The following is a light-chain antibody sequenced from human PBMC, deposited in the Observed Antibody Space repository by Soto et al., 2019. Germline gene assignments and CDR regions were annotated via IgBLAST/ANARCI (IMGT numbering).Light chain of an antibody. CDR2: GAS. CDR3: QQLNSFPIP. J-gene: IGKJ3*01. CDR1: QGIANF. V-gene: IGKV1-9*01. Sequence: IQLTQSPSSLSASVGDRVTISCRASQGIANFLAWYQQKPGKAPKLLIYGASTLQIGVPSRFSGSGSGTDFTLTISILQPEDFATYYCQQLNSFPIPFGPGTNVDIK.